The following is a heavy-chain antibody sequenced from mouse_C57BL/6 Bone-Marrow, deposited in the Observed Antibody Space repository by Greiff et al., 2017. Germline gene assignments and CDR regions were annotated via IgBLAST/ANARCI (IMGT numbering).Heavy chain of an antibody. CDR3: TRSYYSNYVGFAY. D-gene: IGHD2-5*01. J-gene: IGHJ3*01. CDR2: IYPGNSDT. Sequence: EVQLQQSGTVLARPGASVKMSCKTSGYTFTSYWMHWVKQRPGQGLEWIGAIYPGNSDTSYKQKFKGKAKLTAVTSASTAYMELSSLTNEDSAVYYCTRSYYSNYVGFAYWGQGTLVTVSA. V-gene: IGHV1-5*01. CDR1: GYTFTSYW.